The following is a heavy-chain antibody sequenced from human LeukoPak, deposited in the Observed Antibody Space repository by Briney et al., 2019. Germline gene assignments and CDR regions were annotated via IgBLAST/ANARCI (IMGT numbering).Heavy chain of an antibody. J-gene: IGHJ4*02. CDR2: IWYDGSNK. CDR3: AKAWSYCSSTSCSAPGY. CDR1: GFTFNNYG. Sequence: PGGSLRLSCAASGFTFNNYGMHWVRQAPGKELEWVAFIWYDGSNKYYADSVKGRFTISRDNSKNTLYLQMSSLRAEDTAVYYCAKAWSYCSSTSCSAPGYWGQGTLVTVSS. D-gene: IGHD2-2*01. V-gene: IGHV3-30*02.